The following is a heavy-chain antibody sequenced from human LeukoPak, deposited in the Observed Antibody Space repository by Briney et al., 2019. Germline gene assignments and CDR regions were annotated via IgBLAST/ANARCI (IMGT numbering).Heavy chain of an antibody. D-gene: IGHD6-13*01. J-gene: IGHJ6*03. V-gene: IGHV4-4*02. CDR2: IYHSGST. CDR3: ARYSSSWYRGYYYYYMDV. Sequence: SGTLSLTCAVSGGSISSSNWWSWVRQPPGKGLEWIGEIYHSGSTNYNPSLKSRVTMSVDTSKNQFSLKLSSVTAADTAVYYCARYSSSWYRGYYYYYMDVWGKGTTVTISS. CDR1: GGSISSSNW.